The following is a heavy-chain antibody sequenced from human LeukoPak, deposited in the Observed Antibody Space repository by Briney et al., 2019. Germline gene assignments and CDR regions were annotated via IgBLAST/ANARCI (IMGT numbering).Heavy chain of an antibody. CDR3: ARGASYYFDY. Sequence: GGSLRLSCAASGFTFSNYEMNWVRQAPGKGLEWVSYISSSGNTIYYADSVKGRFTISRDNAKNSLYLQMNSLRAEDTAVYYCARGASYYFDYWGQGTLVTVSS. CDR2: ISSSGNTI. J-gene: IGHJ4*02. CDR1: GFTFSNYE. V-gene: IGHV3-48*03.